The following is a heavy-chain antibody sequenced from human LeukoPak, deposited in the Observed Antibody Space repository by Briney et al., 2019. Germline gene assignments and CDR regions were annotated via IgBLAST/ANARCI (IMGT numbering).Heavy chain of an antibody. Sequence: PGGSPRLSCAASGFTFSRYELNWVRQAPGKGLEWVSYISSSGSIIYYADSVEGRFTISRDNAKNSLYLQMNSLRAEDTALYYCARDLGMTDGDYVSYFDYWGQGTLVTVSS. CDR2: ISSSGSII. CDR1: GFTFSRYE. J-gene: IGHJ4*02. D-gene: IGHD4-17*01. CDR3: ARDLGMTDGDYVSYFDY. V-gene: IGHV3-48*03.